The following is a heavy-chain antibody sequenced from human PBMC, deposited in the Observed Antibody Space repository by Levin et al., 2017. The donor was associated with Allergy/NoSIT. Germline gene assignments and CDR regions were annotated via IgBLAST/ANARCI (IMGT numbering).Heavy chain of an antibody. J-gene: IGHJ4*02. CDR3: ARLSSGYYREWYYFDY. Sequence: LSLTCAASGFTFSDHYMDWVRQAPGKGLEWIGRTKNKANSYTTLYAASVKGRFTISRDDSKNSLYLQMNTLKTEDTAVYYCARLSSGYYREWYYFDYWGQGTLVTVSS. CDR1: GFTFSDHY. CDR2: TKNKANSYTT. V-gene: IGHV3-72*01. D-gene: IGHD3-22*01.